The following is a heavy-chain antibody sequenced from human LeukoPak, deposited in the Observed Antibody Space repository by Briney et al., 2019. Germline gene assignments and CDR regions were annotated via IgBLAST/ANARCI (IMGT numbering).Heavy chain of an antibody. CDR3: AKEWNLGGFDY. J-gene: IGHJ4*02. CDR2: INSDGSST. V-gene: IGHV3-74*01. Sequence: PGGSLRLSCAASGFTFSSYWMHWVRQAPGKGLVWVSRINSDGSSTSYADSVKGRFTISRDTSKNTLYLQMNSLRGEDTAVYYCAKEWNLGGFDYWGQGTLVTVSS. CDR1: GFTFSSYW. D-gene: IGHD1-1*01.